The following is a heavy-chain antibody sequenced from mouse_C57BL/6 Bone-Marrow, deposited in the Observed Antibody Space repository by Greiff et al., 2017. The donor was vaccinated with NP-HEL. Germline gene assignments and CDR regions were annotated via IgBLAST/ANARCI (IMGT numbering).Heavy chain of an antibody. CDR1: GYTFTSYW. Sequence: QVQLQQPGAELVMPGASVKLSCKASGYTFTSYWMHWVKQRPGQGLEWIGEIDPSDSSTNYNQKFKGKSTLTVDKSSSTAYMQLSSLTSEDSAVYYCARSLDSSGFAWFAYWGQGTLVTVSA. CDR3: ARSLDSSGFAWFAY. CDR2: IDPSDSST. D-gene: IGHD3-2*02. V-gene: IGHV1-69*01. J-gene: IGHJ3*01.